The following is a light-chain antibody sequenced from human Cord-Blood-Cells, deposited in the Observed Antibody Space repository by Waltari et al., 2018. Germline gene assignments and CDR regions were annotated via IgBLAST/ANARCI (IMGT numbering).Light chain of an antibody. V-gene: IGKV2-28*01. CDR2: LGS. CDR3: MQALQTPLT. Sequence: DTVMTQSRLSLLLNPGEPASISFRSSQSLLHSNGYNYLDWYLQKPGQSPQLLIYLGSNRASGVPDRFSGSGSGTDFTLKISRVEAEDVGVYYCMQALQTPLTFGGGTKVEIK. J-gene: IGKJ4*01. CDR1: QSLLHSNGYNY.